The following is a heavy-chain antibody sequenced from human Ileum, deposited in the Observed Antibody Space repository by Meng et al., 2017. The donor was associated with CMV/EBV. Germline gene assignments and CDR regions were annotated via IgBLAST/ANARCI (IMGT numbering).Heavy chain of an antibody. D-gene: IGHD2-21*02. CDR3: ARSTKADCWEVLTY. Sequence: VPLQQWGAGLLKPSETLTLTCAVYGESFSHYYWTWIRQPPGKGLEWIGEIYRDGTTNYDPSLKSRVSISEDTSKNQFSLKLTSVTAADTAVYYCARSTKADCWEVLTYWGQGTLVTVSS. CDR2: IYRDGTT. V-gene: IGHV4-34*01. CDR1: GESFSHYY. J-gene: IGHJ4*02.